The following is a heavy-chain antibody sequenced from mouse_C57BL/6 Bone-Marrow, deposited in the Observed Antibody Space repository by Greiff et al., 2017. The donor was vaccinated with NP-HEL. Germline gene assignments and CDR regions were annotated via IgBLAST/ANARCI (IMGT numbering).Heavy chain of an antibody. J-gene: IGHJ2*01. Sequence: VQLQQSGAELMKPGASVKLSCKATGYTFPGYWIAWVKQRPGHGLEWIGEIFPGSGSTNYNEKFKGKATFTADTSSNTAYMQLSSLTTEDAAIYDCARGGGNGNDEGYWGQGTTLTVSS. CDR3: ARGGGNGNDEGY. V-gene: IGHV1-9*01. CDR1: GYTFPGYW. CDR2: IFPGSGST. D-gene: IGHD2-2*01.